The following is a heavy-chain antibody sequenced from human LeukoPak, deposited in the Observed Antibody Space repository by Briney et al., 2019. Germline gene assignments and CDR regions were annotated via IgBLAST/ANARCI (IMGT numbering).Heavy chain of an antibody. CDR1: GDSFIGYF. J-gene: IGHJ4*02. V-gene: IGHV4-34*01. Sequence: SETLSLTCAASGDSFIGYFWTWIRQAPGKGLEWIGDINHSGRTNYNPSLQRRVSISVDTSKNQFSLKLSSVTAADTAVYYCARIGHEDYYFDYWGQGTLVTVSS. CDR2: INHSGRT. CDR3: ARIGHEDYYFDY.